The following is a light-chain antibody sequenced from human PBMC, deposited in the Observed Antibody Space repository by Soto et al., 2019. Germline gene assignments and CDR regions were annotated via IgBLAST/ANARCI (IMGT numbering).Light chain of an antibody. CDR1: QSVSIH. V-gene: IGKV3-15*01. Sequence: EIVITQSPDPTSVSPGERATLSCRTSQSVSIHLAWYQQKPGQAPRLLIYDTSTRATGIPARFSGSGSGTEFTLTISSLQSEDFAVYYCQQYSNGPPITVGQGTRLEIK. J-gene: IGKJ5*01. CDR3: QQYSNGPPIT. CDR2: DTS.